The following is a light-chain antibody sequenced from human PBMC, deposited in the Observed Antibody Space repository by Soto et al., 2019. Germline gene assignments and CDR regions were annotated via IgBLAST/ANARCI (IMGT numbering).Light chain of an antibody. CDR2: GAS. V-gene: IGKV3-15*01. CDR3: QQYNDWPPQLT. J-gene: IGKJ4*01. Sequence: EIVMTQSPATQSVSVGERATLSCRASHSVSSKLAWYQQKPGQAPRLLIYGASTRATDIPARFSGSGSGTEFTHTISSLQSEDFAVYYCQQYNDWPPQLTFGGGTKVEIK. CDR1: HSVSSK.